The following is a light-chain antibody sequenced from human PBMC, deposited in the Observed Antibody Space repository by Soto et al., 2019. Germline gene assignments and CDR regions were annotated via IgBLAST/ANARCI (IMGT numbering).Light chain of an antibody. V-gene: IGKV1-39*01. CDR3: QQSYGSPPFT. Sequence: DIQMTQSPSPLSASVGDRVYITCRTSQSISSYLNWYQAKPGKAPKLLIYEAFTLESGVPSRFSGSGSETDFTLTISSLQPEDSATYYCQQSYGSPPFTFGPGTRVDI. J-gene: IGKJ3*01. CDR1: QSISSY. CDR2: EAF.